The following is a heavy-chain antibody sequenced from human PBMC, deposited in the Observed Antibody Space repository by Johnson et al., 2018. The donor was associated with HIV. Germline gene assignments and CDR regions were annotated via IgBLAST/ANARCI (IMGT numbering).Heavy chain of an antibody. D-gene: IGHD1-26*01. CDR2: IYIGGNT. Sequence: EQLVESGGGLMQPGGSLRLSCAASALSVSTNYISWVRQAPGTGLEWISVIYIGGNTYYADSVKGRLTISRDNAKNSLYLQMNSLRAEDTALYYCARAVGGSYHDAFDSWGQGTMVTVSS. V-gene: IGHV3-53*01. CDR3: ARAVGGSYHDAFDS. CDR1: ALSVSTNY. J-gene: IGHJ3*02.